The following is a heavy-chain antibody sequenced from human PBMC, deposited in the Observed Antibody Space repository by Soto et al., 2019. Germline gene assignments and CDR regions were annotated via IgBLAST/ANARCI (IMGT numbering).Heavy chain of an antibody. V-gene: IGHV3-53*01. D-gene: IGHD6-6*01. Sequence: PGGSLRLSCAASGFTVSSNYMSWVRQAPGKGLEWVSVIYSGGSTYYADSVKGRFTISRDNSKNTLYLQMNSLRAEDTAVYYCARDLSSSSRDHGMDVWGQGTTVTVSS. CDR2: IYSGGST. CDR1: GFTVSSNY. J-gene: IGHJ6*02. CDR3: ARDLSSSSRDHGMDV.